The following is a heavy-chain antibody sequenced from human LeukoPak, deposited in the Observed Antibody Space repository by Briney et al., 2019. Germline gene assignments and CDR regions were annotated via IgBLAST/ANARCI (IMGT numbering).Heavy chain of an antibody. CDR1: GYTFTSYI. Sequence: ASVKVSCKASGYTFTSYIISWVRQAPGQGLEWMGWISAHNGNTNYAQNLQGRITMTTDTSTSTAYMELRSLRSDDTAVYYCARASGDNSGPFRGYYYGMEVWGRGTTVTVSS. V-gene: IGHV1-18*01. CDR3: ARASGDNSGPFRGYYYGMEV. J-gene: IGHJ6*02. D-gene: IGHD3-22*01. CDR2: ISAHNGNT.